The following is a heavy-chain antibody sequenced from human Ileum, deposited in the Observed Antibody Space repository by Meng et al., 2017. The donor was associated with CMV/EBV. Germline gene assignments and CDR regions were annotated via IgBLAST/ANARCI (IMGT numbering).Heavy chain of an antibody. Sequence: QVPLRHWGAGLLKPSNTLSLTCAVYGGSFRGYYWSCIRQPPGKGLEWIGEINHSGSTNYNPSLKSRVTRSVDTSKNQFFLKLSSVTAADTAVYYCARGVAGGPFDYWGQGTLVTVSS. D-gene: IGHD2-15*01. V-gene: IGHV4-34*01. CDR3: ARGVAGGPFDY. J-gene: IGHJ4*02. CDR1: GGSFRGYY. CDR2: INHSGST.